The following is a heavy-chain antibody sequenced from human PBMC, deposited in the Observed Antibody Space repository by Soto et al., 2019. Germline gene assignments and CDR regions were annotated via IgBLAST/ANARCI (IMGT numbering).Heavy chain of an antibody. CDR1: GVTFSSYA. J-gene: IGHJ3*02. D-gene: IGHD3-10*01. Sequence: GSLRLSCAASGVTFSSYAMSWVRQAPGKGLEWVSAISGSGGSTYYADSVKGRFTISRDNSKNTLYLQMNSLRAEDTAVYYCAKVRGLNGSGRLPTYAYDIWGQGTMVTVSS. CDR3: AKVRGLNGSGRLPTYAYDI. CDR2: ISGSGGST. V-gene: IGHV3-23*01.